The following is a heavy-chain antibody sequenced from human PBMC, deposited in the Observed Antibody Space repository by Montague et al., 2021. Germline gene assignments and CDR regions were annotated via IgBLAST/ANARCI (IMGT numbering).Heavy chain of an antibody. CDR2: INPSGGST. CDR3: ARVVAPAFAPGHGMDV. CDR1: GYTFTSYY. D-gene: IGHD2-2*01. V-gene: IGHV1-46*01. J-gene: IGHJ6*02. Sequence: SVKVSCKASGYTFTSYYMHWVRQAPGQGLEWMGIINPSGGSTSYAQKFQGRVIMTRDTSTNTGFMELSSLRSEDTAVYYCARVVAPAFAPGHGMDVWGQGTTVTVSS.